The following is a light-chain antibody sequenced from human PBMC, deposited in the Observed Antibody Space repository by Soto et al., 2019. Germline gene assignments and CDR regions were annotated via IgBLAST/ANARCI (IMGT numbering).Light chain of an antibody. J-gene: IGLJ2*01. V-gene: IGLV2-8*01. Sequence: QSALTQPPSASGSPGQSVTISCTGTSSDVGGYKYVSWYQQHPGKAPKLMIYEVSKRPSGVPDRFSGSKSGNTASLTVSGLKAEDDADYYCSSYAGSNKLVFGGGTKVTVL. CDR2: EVS. CDR1: SSDVGGYKY. CDR3: SSYAGSNKLV.